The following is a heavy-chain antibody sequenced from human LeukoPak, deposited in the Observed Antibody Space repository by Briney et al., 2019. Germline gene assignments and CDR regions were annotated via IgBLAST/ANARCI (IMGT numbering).Heavy chain of an antibody. CDR3: ARRAGSGSTKVFDI. V-gene: IGHV4-39*01. Sequence: SETLSLTCTVSGGSISTSNYYWGWIRQPPGKGLEWIGNIFYSGSTYYSPSLKSRVTISVDTPKNQFSLKLSSVTAADTAVYYCARRAGSGSTKVFDIWGQGTMVTVSS. CDR1: GGSISTSNYY. CDR2: IFYSGST. J-gene: IGHJ3*02. D-gene: IGHD3-10*01.